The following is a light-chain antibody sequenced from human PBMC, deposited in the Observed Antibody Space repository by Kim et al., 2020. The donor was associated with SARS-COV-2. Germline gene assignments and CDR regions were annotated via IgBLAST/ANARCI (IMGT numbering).Light chain of an antibody. V-gene: IGKV3D-15*01. CDR2: GAS. J-gene: IGKJ2*01. CDR1: QSVSSN. Sequence: SGSPGGRATLSCRASQSVSSNLAWYQKKPGQAPRLVIYGASTRAAGVPARFSGSVSGAEFTLTISNLQPEDCAVYYCQQYNKWMYTFGQGTKLEIK. CDR3: QQYNKWMYT.